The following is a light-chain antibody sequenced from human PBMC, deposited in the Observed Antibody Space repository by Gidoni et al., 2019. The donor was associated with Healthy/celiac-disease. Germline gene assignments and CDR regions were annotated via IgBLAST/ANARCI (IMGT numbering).Light chain of an antibody. CDR3: QQYGSSLPIT. Sequence: EIELTQSPATLSLSPGERATLSCGASQSVSSSYLAWYQQKPGLAPRLLIYDASTRATGIPDRFSGSGSGTDFTLTISRLEPEDFAVYYCQQYGSSLPITFGQGTRLEIK. J-gene: IGKJ5*01. CDR2: DAS. CDR1: QSVSSSY. V-gene: IGKV3D-20*01.